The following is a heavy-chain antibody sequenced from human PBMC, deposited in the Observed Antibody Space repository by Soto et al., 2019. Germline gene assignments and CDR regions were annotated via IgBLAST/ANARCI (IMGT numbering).Heavy chain of an antibody. CDR3: AKGSFRDLWPDYSSSWYDY. D-gene: IGHD6-13*01. Sequence: GGSLRLSCAASGFTFSSYAMSWVRQAPGKGLEWVSAISGSGGSTYYADSVKGRFTISRDNSKNTLYLQMNSLRAEDTAVYYCAKGSFRDLWPDYSSSWYDYWGQGTLVTVSS. V-gene: IGHV3-23*01. CDR2: ISGSGGST. CDR1: GFTFSSYA. J-gene: IGHJ4*02.